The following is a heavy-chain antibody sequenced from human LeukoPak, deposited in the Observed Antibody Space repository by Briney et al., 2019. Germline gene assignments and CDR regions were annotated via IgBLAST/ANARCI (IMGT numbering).Heavy chain of an antibody. CDR1: GYTFTSYY. J-gene: IGHJ4*02. CDR2: INPSGGST. Sequence: GASVKVSCKASGYTFTSYYVHWVRQAPGQGLEWMGIINPSGGSTNCAQKFQGRVTMTRDTSTSTVYMELSSLRSEDTAVYYCARASGWMFDYWGQGTLVTVSS. V-gene: IGHV1-46*01. D-gene: IGHD6-19*01. CDR3: ARASGWMFDY.